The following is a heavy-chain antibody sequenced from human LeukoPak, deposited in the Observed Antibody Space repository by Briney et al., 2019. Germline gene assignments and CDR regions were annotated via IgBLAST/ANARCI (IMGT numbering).Heavy chain of an antibody. CDR2: IIPIFGTA. V-gene: IGHV1-69*01. D-gene: IGHD6-13*01. J-gene: IGHJ4*02. Sequence: GSSVKVSCKASGGTFSSYAISWVRRAPGQGLEWMGGIIPIFGTANYAQKFQGRVTITADESTSTAYMELSSLRSEDTAVYYCARRLGVYSSSWYFDYWGQGTLVTVSS. CDR3: ARRLGVYSSSWYFDY. CDR1: GGTFSSYA.